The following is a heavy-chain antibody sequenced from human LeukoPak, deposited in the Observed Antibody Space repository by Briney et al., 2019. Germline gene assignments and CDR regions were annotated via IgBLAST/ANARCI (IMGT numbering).Heavy chain of an antibody. CDR1: GGSVSSGDYY. V-gene: IGHV4-30-4*01. CDR3: ARDYYGPGSLRYFDL. J-gene: IGHJ2*01. Sequence: SETLSLTCTVSGGSVSSGDYYWSWIRQPPGKGLEWIGYIYYSGSTYYNPSLKSRVTISVDTSKSQFSLKLSSVTAADTAVYYCARDYYGPGSLRYFDLWGRGTLVTVSS. CDR2: IYYSGST. D-gene: IGHD3-10*01.